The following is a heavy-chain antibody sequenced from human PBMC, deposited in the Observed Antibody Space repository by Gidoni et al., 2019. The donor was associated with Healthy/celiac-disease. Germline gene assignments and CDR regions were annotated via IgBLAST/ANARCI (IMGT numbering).Heavy chain of an antibody. CDR2: GST. CDR3: AKSGPVHDAFDI. J-gene: IGHJ3*02. Sequence: GSTYYANSVKGRFTSSRDNSKNTLYLQMNSLRAEDTAVYYCAKSGPVHDAFDICGQGTMVTVSS. V-gene: IGHV3-23*01.